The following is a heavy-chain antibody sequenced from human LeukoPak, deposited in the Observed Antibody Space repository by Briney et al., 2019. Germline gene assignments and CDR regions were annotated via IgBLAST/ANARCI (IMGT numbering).Heavy chain of an antibody. J-gene: IGHJ5*02. CDR2: IYTSGST. D-gene: IGHD6-13*01. CDR1: GGSISSYY. CDR3: ARDLLAAAGTWFDP. Sequence: PSETLSLTCTVSGGSISSYYWSWLRQPAGKGLEWIGRIYTSGSTNYNPSLKSRVTMSVDTSKNQFSLKLSSVTAADTAVYYCARDLLAAAGTWFDPWGQGTLVTVSS. V-gene: IGHV4-4*07.